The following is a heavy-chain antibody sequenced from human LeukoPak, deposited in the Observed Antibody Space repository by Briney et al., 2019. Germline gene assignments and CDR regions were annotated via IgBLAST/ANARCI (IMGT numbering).Heavy chain of an antibody. D-gene: IGHD3-22*01. V-gene: IGHV4-34*01. J-gene: IGHJ4*02. Sequence: SETLSLTCAVYGGSLSGYYWSWIRQPPGKGLEWIGEINHSGSTNYNPSLKSRVTISVDTSKNQFSLKLSSVTAADTAVYYCARVHYDSSGSNFDYWGQGTLVTVSS. CDR3: ARVHYDSSGSNFDY. CDR2: INHSGST. CDR1: GGSLSGYY.